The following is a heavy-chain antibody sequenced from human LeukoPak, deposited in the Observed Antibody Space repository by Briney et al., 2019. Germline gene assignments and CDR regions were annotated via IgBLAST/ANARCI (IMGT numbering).Heavy chain of an antibody. J-gene: IGHJ4*02. CDR3: AKVAKYYYGSETYYFFEH. D-gene: IGHD3-10*01. V-gene: IGHV3-7*01. Sequence: GGSLRLSCAASGFTFSSYGMNWVRQAPGKGLEWVANINQDGTEKHYVDTVKGRFTISRDNAKNSLYLQMNSLRVEDTAVYYCAKVAKYYYGSETYYFFEHWGQGTPVTASS. CDR2: INQDGTEK. CDR1: GFTFSSYG.